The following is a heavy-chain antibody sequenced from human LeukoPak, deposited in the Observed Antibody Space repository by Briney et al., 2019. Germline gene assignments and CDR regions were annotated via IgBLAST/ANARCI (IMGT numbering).Heavy chain of an antibody. CDR1: GFTFSSYS. J-gene: IGHJ4*02. CDR3: VRRTDY. Sequence: GGSLRLSCAASGFTFSSYSMNWVRQAPGKGLEWVSVLYSGGSTSYADSVKGRFTISRDNSKNTLYLQMNSLRAEDTAVYYCVRRTDYWGQGTLVTVSP. V-gene: IGHV3-53*01. CDR2: LYSGGST.